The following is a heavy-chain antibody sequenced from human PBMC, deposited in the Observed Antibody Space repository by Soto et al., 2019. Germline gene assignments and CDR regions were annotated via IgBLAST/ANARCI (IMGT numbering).Heavy chain of an antibody. J-gene: IGHJ4*02. CDR2: IGGGGGST. Sequence: GGSLRLSCAASGFTFSNFAMGWVRQAPGKGLEWVSAIGGGGGSTFYADSVKGRFTVSRDNSKNTLYLQMNSLRVEDTAVFYCAKIAEAVAGTVYGYWGQGTLVTAPQ. D-gene: IGHD6-19*01. CDR3: AKIAEAVAGTVYGY. V-gene: IGHV3-23*01. CDR1: GFTFSNFA.